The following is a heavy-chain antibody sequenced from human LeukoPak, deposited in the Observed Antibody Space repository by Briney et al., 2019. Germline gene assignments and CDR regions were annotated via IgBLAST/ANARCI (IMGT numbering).Heavy chain of an antibody. J-gene: IGHJ4*02. CDR2: IIPIFGTA. Sequence: ASVKVSCKASGGTFSSYDISWVLQAPGQGLEWMGGIIPIFGTANYAQKFQGRVTITTDESTSTAYMELSSLRSEDTAVYYCARVTVTTTIEHYWGQGNLVTVSS. V-gene: IGHV1-69*05. CDR3: ARVTVTTTIEHY. D-gene: IGHD4-17*01. CDR1: GGTFSSYD.